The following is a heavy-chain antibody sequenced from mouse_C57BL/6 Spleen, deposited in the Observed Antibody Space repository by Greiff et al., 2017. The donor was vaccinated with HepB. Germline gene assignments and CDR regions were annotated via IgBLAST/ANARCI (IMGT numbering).Heavy chain of an antibody. J-gene: IGHJ2*01. V-gene: IGHV5-12*01. Sequence: EVKVVESGGGLVQPGGSLKLSCAASGFTFSDYYMYWVRQTPEKRLEWVAYISNGGGSTYYPDTVKGRFTISRDNAKNTLYLQMSRLKSEDTAMYYCAKGLPGYFDYWGQGTTLTVSS. CDR3: AKGLPGYFDY. D-gene: IGHD2-2*01. CDR2: ISNGGGST. CDR1: GFTFSDYY.